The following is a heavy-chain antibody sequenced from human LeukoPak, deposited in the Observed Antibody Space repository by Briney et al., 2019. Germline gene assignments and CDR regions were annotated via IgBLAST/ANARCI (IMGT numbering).Heavy chain of an antibody. J-gene: IGHJ3*02. CDR1: GFTFSSYW. CDR3: ARTSTATDAFDI. Sequence: AAGSLRLSCAASGFTFSSYWMHWVRQAPGKGLVWVSRINSDGSSTSYADSVKGRFTISRDNAKNTLYLQMNSLRAEDTAVYYCARTSTATDAFDIWGQGTMVTASS. CDR2: INSDGSST. V-gene: IGHV3-74*01.